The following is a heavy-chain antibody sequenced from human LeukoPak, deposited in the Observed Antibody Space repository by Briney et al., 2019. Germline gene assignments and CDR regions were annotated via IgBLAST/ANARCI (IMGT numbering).Heavy chain of an antibody. D-gene: IGHD5-18*01. CDR3: ARVDIPMAGHAFDI. Sequence: KTSETLSPTCTVSGGSISSGSYYWSWIRQPAGKGLEWIGRIYTSGSTNYNPSLRSRVTILLDTSKNQFSLNLNSVTAADTAVYYCARVDIPMAGHAFDIWGQGTMVTVSS. V-gene: IGHV4-61*02. CDR2: IYTSGST. J-gene: IGHJ3*02. CDR1: GGSISSGSYY.